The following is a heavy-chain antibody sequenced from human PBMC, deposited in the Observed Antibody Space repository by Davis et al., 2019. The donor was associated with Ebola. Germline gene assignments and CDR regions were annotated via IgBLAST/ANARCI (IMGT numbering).Heavy chain of an antibody. D-gene: IGHD2-15*01. V-gene: IGHV1-2*04. Sequence: ASVEVSRKASGYTFTGYYIHWVRQAPGQGLEWMGWINPNSGDTKYSQKFQGWVTMTRDTSISTAYMELNRLTSDDTAVYYCARDRVCSGATCYAYFDFWGQGTLVTVSS. J-gene: IGHJ4*02. CDR2: INPNSGDT. CDR3: ARDRVCSGATCYAYFDF. CDR1: GYTFTGYY.